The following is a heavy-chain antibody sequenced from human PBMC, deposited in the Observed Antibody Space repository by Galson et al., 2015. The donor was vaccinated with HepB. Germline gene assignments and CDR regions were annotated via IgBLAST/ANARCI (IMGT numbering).Heavy chain of an antibody. D-gene: IGHD6-19*01. J-gene: IGHJ2*01. V-gene: IGHV3-21*01. CDR1: GFTFSSYA. Sequence: SLRLSCAASGFTFSSYAMSWVRQALGKGLEWVSSISSSSSYIYYADSVKGRFTISRDNAKNSLYPQMNSLRAEDTAVYYCARDSSGRAYWYFDLWGRGTLVTVSS. CDR2: ISSSSSYI. CDR3: ARDSSGRAYWYFDL.